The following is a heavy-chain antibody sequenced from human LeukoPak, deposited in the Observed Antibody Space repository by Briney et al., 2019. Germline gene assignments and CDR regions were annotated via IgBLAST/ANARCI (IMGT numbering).Heavy chain of an antibody. CDR2: MNPNNGNK. Sequence: ASVKVSCKASGYTFTSYDINWVRQATGQGLEWMGWMNPNNGNKAYAQKFQVRVTITRNTSISTAYMELSSLRSEDTALYYCARVGHYYGSGSSYTYYYYYMDVWGKGTAVTVSS. CDR3: ARVGHYYGSGSSYTYYYYYMDV. CDR1: GYTFTSYD. V-gene: IGHV1-8*03. J-gene: IGHJ6*03. D-gene: IGHD3-10*01.